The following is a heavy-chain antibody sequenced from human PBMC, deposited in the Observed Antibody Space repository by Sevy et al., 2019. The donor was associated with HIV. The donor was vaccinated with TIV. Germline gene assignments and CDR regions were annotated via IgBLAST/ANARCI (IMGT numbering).Heavy chain of an antibody. V-gene: IGHV4-61*08. Sequence: SETLSLTCTVSDGSVSSEAFRWSWIRQPPGKTLEYIGYTSNSGTTTYNPSLKSRVTISVDTSNNQFSLEMNSVTAADTGVYYCARLYPGRDYVDSWGLGIQVTVSS. CDR3: ARLYPGRDYVDS. CDR1: DGSVSSEAFR. CDR2: TSNSGTT. J-gene: IGHJ4*02. D-gene: IGHD3-10*01.